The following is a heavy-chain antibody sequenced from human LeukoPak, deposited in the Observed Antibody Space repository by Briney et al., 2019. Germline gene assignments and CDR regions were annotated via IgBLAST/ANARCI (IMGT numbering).Heavy chain of an antibody. CDR2: ISYDGSYK. CDR3: AKVGDYGDYALDY. V-gene: IGHV3-30*18. Sequence: GGSLRLSCAASGFSFSKSGMHWVRQAPGKGLEWVAVISYDGSYKYYADSVKGRFTISRDNSKNTLYLQMNSLRAEDTAVYYCAKVGDYGDYALDYWGQGTLVTVSS. D-gene: IGHD4-17*01. CDR1: GFSFSKSG. J-gene: IGHJ4*02.